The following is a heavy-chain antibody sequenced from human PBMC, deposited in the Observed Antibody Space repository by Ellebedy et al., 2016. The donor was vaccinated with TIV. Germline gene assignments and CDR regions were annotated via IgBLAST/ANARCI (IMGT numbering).Heavy chain of an antibody. CDR3: ARDRGYCSGGSCYPRPYYGMDV. CDR2: ILPIFGTA. CDR1: GGTFSSYA. Sequence: AASVKVSCKASGGTFSSYAISWVRQAPGQGLEWMGGILPIFGTANYAQKFQGRVTITADESTSTAYMELSSLRSEDTAVYYWARDRGYCSGGSCYPRPYYGMDVWGQGTTVTVSS. D-gene: IGHD2-15*01. V-gene: IGHV1-69*13. J-gene: IGHJ6*02.